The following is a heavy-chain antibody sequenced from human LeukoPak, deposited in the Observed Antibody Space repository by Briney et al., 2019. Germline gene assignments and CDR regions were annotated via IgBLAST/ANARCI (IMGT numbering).Heavy chain of an antibody. Sequence: GGSVKVSCKASGYTFTGYYMHWVRQAPGQGLEWMGWINPNSGGTNYAQKFQGRVTMTRDTSISTAYMELSRLRSDDTAVYYCARGLPGLRSRDYFDYWGQGTLVTVSS. V-gene: IGHV1-2*02. J-gene: IGHJ4*02. D-gene: IGHD5-12*01. CDR1: GYTFTGYY. CDR3: ARGLPGLRSRDYFDY. CDR2: INPNSGGT.